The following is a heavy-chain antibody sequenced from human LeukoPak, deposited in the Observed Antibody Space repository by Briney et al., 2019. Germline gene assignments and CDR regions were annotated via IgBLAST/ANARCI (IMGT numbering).Heavy chain of an antibody. J-gene: IGHJ4*02. CDR2: ISAYNGNT. Sequence: ASVKVSCKASGYTFTSYGISWVRQAPGQGLEWMGWISAYNGNTNYAQKLQGRVTMTTDTSTSTAYMELRSLRSDDTAVYYCASSRVDCSSGWELDYWGQGTLVTVSS. V-gene: IGHV1-18*01. CDR1: GYTFTSYG. CDR3: ASSRVDCSSGWELDY. D-gene: IGHD6-19*01.